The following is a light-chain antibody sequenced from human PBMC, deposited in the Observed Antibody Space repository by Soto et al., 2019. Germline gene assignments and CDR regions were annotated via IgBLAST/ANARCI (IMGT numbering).Light chain of an antibody. CDR2: GAS. J-gene: IGKJ5*01. V-gene: IGKV3-20*01. Sequence: EIVLTQSPGTLSLSPGERATLSCRASQRISNNYLAWYQQRPGQAPRLLIYGASSRANGIPERFSGSASGAHFALTVSSLEPEDFAVYYCQQYGSSPPITFGQGTRLEIK. CDR1: QRISNNY. CDR3: QQYGSSPPIT.